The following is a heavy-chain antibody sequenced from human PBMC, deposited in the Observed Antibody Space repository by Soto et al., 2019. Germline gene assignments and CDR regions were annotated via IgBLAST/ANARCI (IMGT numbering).Heavy chain of an antibody. CDR1: GFTFSSYA. CDR3: ARDSRWFGELLAFDY. V-gene: IGHV3-30-3*01. D-gene: IGHD3-10*01. CDR2: ISYDGSNK. J-gene: IGHJ4*02. Sequence: QVQLVESGGGVVQPGRSLRLSCAASGFTFSSYAMHWVRQAPGKGLEWVAVISYDGSNKYYADSVKGRFTISRDNSKNTLYLQMNSLRAEDTAVYYCARDSRWFGELLAFDYWGQGTLVTVSS.